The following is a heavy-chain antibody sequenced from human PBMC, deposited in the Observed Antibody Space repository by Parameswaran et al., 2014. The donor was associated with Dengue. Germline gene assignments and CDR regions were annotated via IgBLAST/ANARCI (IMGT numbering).Heavy chain of an antibody. CDR2: IYPGDSDT. D-gene: IGHD4-23*01. J-gene: IGHJ4*02. CDR3: ARHWSLDTLVTDY. V-gene: IGHV5-51*01. Sequence: VRQMPGKGLGWMGIIYPGDSDTRYSPSFQGQVTISVDKSISTAYLQWSSLKASDSAIYYCARHWSLDTLVTDYWGQGTLVTVSS.